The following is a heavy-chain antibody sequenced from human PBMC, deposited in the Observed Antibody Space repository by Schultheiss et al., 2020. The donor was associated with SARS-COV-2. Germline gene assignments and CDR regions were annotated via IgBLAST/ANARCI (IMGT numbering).Heavy chain of an antibody. CDR3: ARGGSYGTPKNWFDP. CDR1: GGSFSGYY. D-gene: IGHD5-18*01. V-gene: IGHV4-34*01. Sequence: SETLSLTCAVYGGSFSGYYWSWIRQPPGKGLEWIGYIYYSGSTNYNPSLKSRVTISVDTSKNQFSLKLSSVTAADTAVYYCARGGSYGTPKNWFDPWGQGTLVTVSS. CDR2: IYYSGST. J-gene: IGHJ5*02.